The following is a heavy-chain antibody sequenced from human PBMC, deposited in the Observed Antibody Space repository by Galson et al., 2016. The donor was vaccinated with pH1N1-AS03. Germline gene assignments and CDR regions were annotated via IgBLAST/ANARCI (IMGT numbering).Heavy chain of an antibody. CDR2: IHYSGST. D-gene: IGHD3-10*01. J-gene: IGHJ5*02. V-gene: IGHV4-59*11. Sequence: SETLSLTCTVSGGSINSHYWSWIRQPPGKVLEWIGCIHYSGSTNYNPSLKSRVTISLDTSKRQLSLKLSSVTAADTAVYYCARDRYCSGWSYEGWFDPWGQGTLVTVSS. CDR1: GGSINSHY. CDR3: ARDRYCSGWSYEGWFDP.